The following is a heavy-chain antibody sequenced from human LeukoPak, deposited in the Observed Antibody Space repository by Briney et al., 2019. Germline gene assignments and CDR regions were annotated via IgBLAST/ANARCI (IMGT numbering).Heavy chain of an antibody. CDR2: ISSSSTYI. Sequence: GGSLRLSCKTSGFTFSSYSMNWVRQAPGKGLEWVSSISSSSTYIYYAESVKGRFTISRDDAKNSLYLQMNSLRAEDTDVYYCARDGDTVLTRGYYYYMDVWGKGTTVTVSS. J-gene: IGHJ6*03. V-gene: IGHV3-21*01. CDR3: ARDGDTVLTRGYYYYMDV. D-gene: IGHD4-23*01. CDR1: GFTFSSYS.